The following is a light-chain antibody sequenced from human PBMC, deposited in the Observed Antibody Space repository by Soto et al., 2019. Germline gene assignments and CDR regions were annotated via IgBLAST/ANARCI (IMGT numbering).Light chain of an antibody. CDR1: SSDVGGYNY. CDR2: DVS. J-gene: IGLJ1*01. Sequence: QYALTQPASVSGSPGQSITISCTGTSSDVGGYNYVSWYQQHPGKAPKLMIYDVSNRPSGVSNRFSGSKSGNTASLTISGLQAEDEADYYCSSYTSSSRYVFGTGTKLTVL. CDR3: SSYTSSSRYV. V-gene: IGLV2-14*01.